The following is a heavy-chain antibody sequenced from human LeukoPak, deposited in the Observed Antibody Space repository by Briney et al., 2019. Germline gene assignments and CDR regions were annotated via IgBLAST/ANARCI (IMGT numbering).Heavy chain of an antibody. V-gene: IGHV4-61*09. D-gene: IGHD3-22*01. CDR3: ARALFVYDSSGYLALGAFDI. Sequence: SETLSLTCTVSGGSMTSSSYFWGWIRQPAGKGLEWIGHIYTTGSSNYNPSLKSRVTISVDTSKNQFSLKLSSVTAADTAVYYCARALFVYDSSGYLALGAFDIWGQGTMVTVSS. J-gene: IGHJ3*02. CDR1: GGSMTSSSYF. CDR2: IYTTGSS.